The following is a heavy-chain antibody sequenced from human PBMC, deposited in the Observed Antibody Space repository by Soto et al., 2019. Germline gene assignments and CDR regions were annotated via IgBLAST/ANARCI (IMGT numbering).Heavy chain of an antibody. Sequence: QVQLVESGGGVVQPGGSLRLSCAASGFTFSSYGMHWVRQAPGKGLEWVAVISYHGINTHYADSVMGRFTISRDNYKNTLYLHMNSLRPEDTAVYYCAKTGDSGYDWGWFDPWGQGTLVTVSS. J-gene: IGHJ5*02. CDR3: AKTGDSGYDWGWFDP. CDR2: ISYHGINT. V-gene: IGHV3-30*18. CDR1: GFTFSSYG. D-gene: IGHD5-12*01.